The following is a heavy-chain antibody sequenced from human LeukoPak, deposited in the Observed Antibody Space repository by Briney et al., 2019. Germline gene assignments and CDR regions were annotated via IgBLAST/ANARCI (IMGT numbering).Heavy chain of an antibody. CDR2: IFPDGRT. V-gene: IGHV3-53*01. J-gene: IGHJ4*02. CDR1: ALTDTDIY. Sequence: PGGSLTFSCAAYALTDTDIYCSWVPQAPGKGRKWSSVIFPDGRTYHADSVKGRFTTSRERPKNTLLLQMNSLRADDTALYHCARTNTVYGDFDYWGQGILVTVSA. CDR3: ARTNTVYGDFDY. D-gene: IGHD2/OR15-2a*01.